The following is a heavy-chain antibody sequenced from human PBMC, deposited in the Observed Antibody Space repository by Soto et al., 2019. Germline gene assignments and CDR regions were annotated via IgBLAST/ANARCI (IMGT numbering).Heavy chain of an antibody. CDR2: INPNSGGT. J-gene: IGHJ4*02. CDR3: ARGTNTIFAYFDY. D-gene: IGHD3-3*01. Sequence: GASVKVSCKASGYTFTGYYMHWVRQAPGQGLEWMGWINPNSGGTNYAQKFQGRVTMTRDTSISTAYMELGRLRSDDTAVYYCARGTNTIFAYFDYWGQGTLVTVSS. CDR1: GYTFTGYY. V-gene: IGHV1-2*02.